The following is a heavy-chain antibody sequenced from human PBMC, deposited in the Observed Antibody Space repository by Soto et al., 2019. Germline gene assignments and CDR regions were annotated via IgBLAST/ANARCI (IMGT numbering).Heavy chain of an antibody. Sequence: EVQLVESGGGLVQPGGSLRLSCAASGFTFSSYSMNWVRQAPGKGLEWVSYISSSSSTIYYADSVKGRFTISRDNAKNSLYLQMNSLRDEDTAVYYCARDNRYYDSSGYSISDYYYYYGMDVWGLGTTVTVSS. CDR3: ARDNRYYDSSGYSISDYYYYYGMDV. J-gene: IGHJ6*02. D-gene: IGHD3-22*01. CDR1: GFTFSSYS. CDR2: ISSSSSTI. V-gene: IGHV3-48*02.